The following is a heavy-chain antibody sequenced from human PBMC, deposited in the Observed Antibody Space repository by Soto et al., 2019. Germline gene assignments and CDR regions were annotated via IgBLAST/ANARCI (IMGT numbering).Heavy chain of an antibody. CDR1: GGSFSGYY. CDR3: ARARTLPPIYYYYYGMDV. CDR2: INHSGST. Sequence: PSETLSLTCAVYGGSFSGYYWSWIRQPPGKGLEWIGEINHSGSTNYNPSLKSRVTISVDTSKNQFSLKLSSVTAADTAVYYCARARTLPPIYYYYYGMDVWGQGTTVT. V-gene: IGHV4-34*01. J-gene: IGHJ6*02.